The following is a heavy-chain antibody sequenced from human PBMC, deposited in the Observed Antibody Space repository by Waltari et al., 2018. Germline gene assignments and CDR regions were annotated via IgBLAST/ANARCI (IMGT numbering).Heavy chain of an antibody. D-gene: IGHD3-3*01. Sequence: EVQLVESGGGLVQPGGSLRLSCAASGFTLGGTCLHWLRTVPGKGLVWVSRISGDGSTINCAYSVKGRFTISRDTAKNTLYLQWNSLRAEDTVVYYCARGADLRVQGILVTVSS. CDR1: GFTLGGTC. J-gene: IGHJ4*02. CDR3: ARGADL. V-gene: IGHV3-74*01. CDR2: ISGDGSTI.